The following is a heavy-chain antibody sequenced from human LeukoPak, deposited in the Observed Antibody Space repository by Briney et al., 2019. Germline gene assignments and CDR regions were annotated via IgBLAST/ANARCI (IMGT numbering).Heavy chain of an antibody. J-gene: IGHJ6*02. V-gene: IGHV3-48*01. D-gene: IGHD7-27*01. Sequence: PGGSLRLSCAASGFTFSSYSMNWVRQAPGKGLEWVSYISSSSSTIYYADSVKGRFTISRDNAKNSLYLQMNSLRAEDTAVYYCARTTGDANYYYGMDVWGQGTTVTVSS. CDR2: ISSSSSTI. CDR1: GFTFSSYS. CDR3: ARTTGDANYYYGMDV.